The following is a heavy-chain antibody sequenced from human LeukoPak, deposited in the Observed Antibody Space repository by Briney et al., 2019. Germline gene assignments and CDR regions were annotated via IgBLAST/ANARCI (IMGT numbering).Heavy chain of an antibody. J-gene: IGHJ4*02. CDR2: INAGNGNT. V-gene: IGHV1-3*01. Sequence: ASVKVSCKASGYTFTSYAMHWVRQARGQRLEWMGWINAGNGNTKYSQKFQGRVTITRDTSASTAYMELSSLRSEDTAVYYCARDALYEFGEFHFDYWGQGTLVTVSS. CDR3: ARDALYEFGEFHFDY. D-gene: IGHD3-10*01. CDR1: GYTFTSYA.